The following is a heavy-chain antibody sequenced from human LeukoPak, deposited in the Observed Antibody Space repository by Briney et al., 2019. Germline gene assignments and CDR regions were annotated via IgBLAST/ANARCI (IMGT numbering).Heavy chain of an antibody. CDR2: ISSSSSYI. J-gene: IGHJ4*02. CDR3: ARLARLTGYLY. CDR1: GFTFSSYS. V-gene: IGHV3-21*01. Sequence: GGSLGLSCAASGFTFSSYSMNWVRQAPGKGLEWVSSISSSSSYIYYADSVKGRFTISRDNAKNSLYLQMNSLRAEDTAVYYCARLARLTGYLYWGQGTLVTVSS. D-gene: IGHD3-9*01.